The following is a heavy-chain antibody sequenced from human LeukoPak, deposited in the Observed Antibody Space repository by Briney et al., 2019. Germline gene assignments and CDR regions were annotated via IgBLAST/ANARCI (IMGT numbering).Heavy chain of an antibody. Sequence: PETLSLTCAVYGGSFSGYYWSWIRQPPGKGLEWIGEINHSGSTNYNPSLKSRVTISVDTSKNQFSLKLSSVTAADTATYYCARDLTLDRWGQGTLVTVSS. V-gene: IGHV4-34*01. CDR3: ARDLTLDR. J-gene: IGHJ4*02. D-gene: IGHD3-22*01. CDR2: INHSGST. CDR1: GGSFSGYY.